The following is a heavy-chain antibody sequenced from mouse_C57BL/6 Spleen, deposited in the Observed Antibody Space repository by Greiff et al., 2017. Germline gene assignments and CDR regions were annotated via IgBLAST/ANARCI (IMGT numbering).Heavy chain of an antibody. CDR3: ARPPTVVATDYAMDY. J-gene: IGHJ4*01. V-gene: IGHV1-19*01. CDR1: GYTFTDYY. D-gene: IGHD1-1*01. CDR2: INPYNGGT. Sequence: VQLQQSGPVLVKPGASVKMSCKASGYTFTDYYMNWVKQSHGKSLEWIGVINPYNGGTSYNQKFKGKATLTVDKASSTAYMELNSLTSEDSAVYYCARPPTVVATDYAMDYWGQGTSVTVAS.